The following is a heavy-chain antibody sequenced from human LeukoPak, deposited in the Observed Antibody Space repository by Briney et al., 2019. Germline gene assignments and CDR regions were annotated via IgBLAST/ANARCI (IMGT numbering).Heavy chain of an antibody. V-gene: IGHV1-24*01. J-gene: IGHJ4*02. Sequence: ASVKVSCKVSGYTLTELSMHWVRQAPGKGLEWMGGFDPEDGETIYAQKFQGRVTMTEDTSTDTAYMELSSLRSEDTAVYYCATDLRYSSGWVFDYWGQGTLVTVSS. CDR3: ATDLRYSSGWVFDY. CDR1: GYTLTELS. D-gene: IGHD6-19*01. CDR2: FDPEDGET.